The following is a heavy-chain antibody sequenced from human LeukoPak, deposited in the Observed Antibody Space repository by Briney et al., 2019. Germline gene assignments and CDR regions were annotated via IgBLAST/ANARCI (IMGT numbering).Heavy chain of an antibody. CDR2: VSDSGAST. D-gene: IGHD1-26*01. V-gene: IGHV3-23*01. J-gene: IGHJ4*02. CDR3: AKTLWGLTLLSSDH. CDR1: GFTFSSYW. Sequence: GGSLRLSCAASGFTFSSYWMSWVRQAPGKGLEWISVVSDSGASTYYADSVKGRFTIYRDNSKTTLYLQMNSLRADDTAVYFCAKTLWGLTLLSSDHWGQGTLVTVSS.